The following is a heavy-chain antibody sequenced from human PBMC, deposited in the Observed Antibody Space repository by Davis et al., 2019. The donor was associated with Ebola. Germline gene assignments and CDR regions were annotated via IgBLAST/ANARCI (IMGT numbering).Heavy chain of an antibody. CDR1: GYSFTSYW. D-gene: IGHD6-6*01. J-gene: IGHJ6*02. CDR2: IYPGDSDT. Sequence: GESLKISCKGSGYSFTSYWIGWVRQMPGKGLEWMGIIYPGDSDTRYSPSFQGQVTISADKSISTAYLQWSSLKASDTAMYYCARHGTYSSSSVFYYYYGMDVWGQGTTVTVSS. CDR3: ARHGTYSSSSVFYYYYGMDV. V-gene: IGHV5-51*01.